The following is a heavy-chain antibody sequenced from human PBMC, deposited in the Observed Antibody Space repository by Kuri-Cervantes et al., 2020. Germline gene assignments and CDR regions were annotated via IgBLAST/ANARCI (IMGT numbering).Heavy chain of an antibody. Sequence: GGSLRLSCAASRFTFSDHSMHWVRQAPGKGLEWVAIISYDGNNKFYADSVKGRFTISRDNSKNTLYLQMNSLRAEDTAVYYCAKAYYYDSSAYLTPFYWGQGILVTVSS. J-gene: IGHJ4*02. V-gene: IGHV3-30-3*01. D-gene: IGHD3-22*01. CDR3: AKAYYYDSSAYLTPFY. CDR1: RFTFSDHS. CDR2: ISYDGNNK.